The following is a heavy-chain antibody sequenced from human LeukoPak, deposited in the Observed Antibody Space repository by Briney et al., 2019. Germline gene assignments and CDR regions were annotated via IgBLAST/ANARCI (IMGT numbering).Heavy chain of an antibody. D-gene: IGHD5-18*01. CDR3: ATDLWAMDTLGGDY. CDR2: ISAYNGNT. CDR1: GYTFTSYG. Sequence: GASVKVSCKASGYTFTSYGISWVRQAPGQGLEWMGWISAYNGNTNYAQKLQGRVTMTTDTSTSTAYMELRSLRSEDTAVYYCATDLWAMDTLGGDYWGQGTLVTVSS. J-gene: IGHJ4*02. V-gene: IGHV1-18*01.